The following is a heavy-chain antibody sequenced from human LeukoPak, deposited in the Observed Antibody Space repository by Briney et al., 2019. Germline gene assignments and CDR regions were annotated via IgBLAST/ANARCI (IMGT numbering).Heavy chain of an antibody. CDR1: GFTFDDYA. CDR2: VNWNGGST. D-gene: IGHD3-22*01. CDR3: AKDILGGYPTFAALDY. Sequence: PGGSLRLSCAASGFTFDDYAMNWVRQAPGKGLEWVSGVNWNGGSTGYADSVKGRFTISRDNAKNSLYLQMNSLRVEDTALYYCAKDILGGYPTFAALDYWGQGTLVTVSS. J-gene: IGHJ4*02. V-gene: IGHV3-20*04.